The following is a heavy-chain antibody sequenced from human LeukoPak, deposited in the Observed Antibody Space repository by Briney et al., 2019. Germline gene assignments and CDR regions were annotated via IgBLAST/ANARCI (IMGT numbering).Heavy chain of an antibody. J-gene: IGHJ4*02. D-gene: IGHD3-10*01. CDR1: GFIFSDYY. V-gene: IGHV3-11*01. CDR2: IKGTGLTT. Sequence: GGSLRLSCAASGFIFSDYYMSWIRQAPGKGLEWVSTIKGTGLTTYYADSVKGRFTISRDNAKNSVYLQMNSLRAEDTALYYCARSYYYGSGSHHDYWGQGTLVTVSS. CDR3: ARSYYYGSGSHHDY.